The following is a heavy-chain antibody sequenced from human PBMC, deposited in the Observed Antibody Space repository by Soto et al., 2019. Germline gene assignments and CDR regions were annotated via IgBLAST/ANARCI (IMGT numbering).Heavy chain of an antibody. Sequence: EVQLLESGGGLVQPGGSLRLSCAASGFTFSSYAMSWVRQAPGKGLEWVSAISGSGGSTYYADSVKGRFTISRDNSKNTLYLQMNSLRAEDTAVYYCAKDRYTDDYGDPASGAFDIWGQGTMVTVSS. J-gene: IGHJ3*02. V-gene: IGHV3-23*01. CDR1: GFTFSSYA. CDR2: ISGSGGST. D-gene: IGHD4-17*01. CDR3: AKDRYTDDYGDPASGAFDI.